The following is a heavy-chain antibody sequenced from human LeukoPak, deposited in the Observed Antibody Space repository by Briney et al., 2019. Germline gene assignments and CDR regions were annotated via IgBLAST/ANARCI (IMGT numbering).Heavy chain of an antibody. Sequence: ASVKVSCKASGYTFTGYYMHWVRRAPGQGLEWMGWINSNGGDTNYAQKFQGRVTMTRDTSISTAYMELSRLRSDDTAVYYCAREPHYDLLTGYALGYLDLWGRGTLLTVSS. J-gene: IGHJ2*01. V-gene: IGHV1-2*02. CDR1: GYTFTGYY. CDR2: INSNGGDT. D-gene: IGHD3-9*01. CDR3: AREPHYDLLTGYALGYLDL.